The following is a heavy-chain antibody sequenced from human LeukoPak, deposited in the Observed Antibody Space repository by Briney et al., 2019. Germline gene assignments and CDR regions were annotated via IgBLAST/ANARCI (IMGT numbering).Heavy chain of an antibody. CDR3: ARGSGWYRGAFDI. J-gene: IGHJ3*02. D-gene: IGHD6-19*01. V-gene: IGHV4-34*01. CDR1: GGSFSGYY. Sequence: SETLSLTCAVYGGSFSGYYWSWIRQPPGKGLEWIGEINHSGSTNYNPSLKSRVTISVDTSKNQFSLKLSSVTAADTAVYYCARGSGWYRGAFDIWGQGTMVTVSS. CDR2: INHSGST.